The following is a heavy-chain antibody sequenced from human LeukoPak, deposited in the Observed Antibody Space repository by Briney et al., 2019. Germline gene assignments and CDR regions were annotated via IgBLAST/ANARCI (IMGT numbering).Heavy chain of an antibody. Sequence: SETLSLTCAVYGGSFSGYYWSWIRQPPGKGLEWIGEINHSGSTNYNPSLKSRVTISVDTSKNQFSLKLSSVTAADTAVYYCARDLAVAGSRKYWFDPWGQGTLVTVSS. V-gene: IGHV4-34*01. D-gene: IGHD6-19*01. CDR3: ARDLAVAGSRKYWFDP. CDR2: INHSGST. CDR1: GGSFSGYY. J-gene: IGHJ5*02.